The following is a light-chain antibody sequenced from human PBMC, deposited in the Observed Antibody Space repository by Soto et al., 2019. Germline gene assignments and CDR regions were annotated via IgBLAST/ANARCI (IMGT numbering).Light chain of an antibody. Sequence: AIQLTQSPSSLSASVGDRVTITCRASQAIRTALGWYQQRPGKVPKLLIYAASTLQSGVPSRFSGSGSGTEFTLTISSLQSEDFAVYYCQQYNNWPITFGQGARLEIK. V-gene: IGKV1D-13*01. CDR3: QQYNNWPIT. J-gene: IGKJ5*01. CDR1: QAIRTA. CDR2: AAS.